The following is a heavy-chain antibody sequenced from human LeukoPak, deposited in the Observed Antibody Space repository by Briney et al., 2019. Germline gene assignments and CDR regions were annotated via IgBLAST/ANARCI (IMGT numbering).Heavy chain of an antibody. D-gene: IGHD3-22*01. CDR2: INAGNGNT. Sequence: ASVKVSCKASGYTFTSYAMHWVRQAPGQRLEWMGWINAGNGNTKYSQEFRGRVTITRDTSASTAYMELSSLRSEDMAVYYCARGMYYDSSGSAGWYFDYWGQGTLVTVSS. CDR1: GYTFTSYA. V-gene: IGHV1-3*03. CDR3: ARGMYYDSSGSAGWYFDY. J-gene: IGHJ4*02.